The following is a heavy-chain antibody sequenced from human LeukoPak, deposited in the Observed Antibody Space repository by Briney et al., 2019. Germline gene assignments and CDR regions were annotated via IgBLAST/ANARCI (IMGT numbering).Heavy chain of an antibody. CDR1: GGSISSSSYY. J-gene: IGHJ3*02. CDR3: ARAGSDSSAYYYGFGAFDI. V-gene: IGHV4-61*01. Sequence: SETLSLTCTVSGGSISSSSYYWSWIRQPPGKGLEWIGYIYYSGSTNYNPSLKSRVTISLDTSKNQFSLRLSSVTAADTAMYFCARAGSDSSAYYYGFGAFDIWGQGTMVTVSS. CDR2: IYYSGST. D-gene: IGHD3-22*01.